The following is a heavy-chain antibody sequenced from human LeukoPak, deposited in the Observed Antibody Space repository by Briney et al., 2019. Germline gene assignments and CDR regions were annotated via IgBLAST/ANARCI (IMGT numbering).Heavy chain of an antibody. CDR2: IWYDGIDK. D-gene: IGHD2-2*01. CDR1: GFTFSTYA. V-gene: IGHV3-33*01. J-gene: IGHJ3*02. CDR3: ARGIVPAAFDI. Sequence: GGSLRLSCAASGFTFSTYAMHWVRQAPGKGLEWVAVIWYDGIDKYYADSVKGRFTISRDNAKNSLYLQMNSLRAEDTAVYYCARGIVPAAFDIWGQGIMATVSS.